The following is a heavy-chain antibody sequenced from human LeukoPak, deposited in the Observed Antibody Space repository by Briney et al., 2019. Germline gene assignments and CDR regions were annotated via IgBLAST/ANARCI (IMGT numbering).Heavy chain of an antibody. CDR3: ITEYYGSAMY. CDR1: GFTFSTAW. Sequence: PGGSLRLSCAASGFTFSTAWMSWVRQAPGKGLEWVGRIKSKNVGGTTEFTAPVKGRFTISRDDSKNTVYLQMNSLRTEDTAVYYCITEYYGSAMYWGQGALVTASS. CDR2: IKSKNVGGTT. V-gene: IGHV3-15*01. J-gene: IGHJ4*02. D-gene: IGHD3-10*01.